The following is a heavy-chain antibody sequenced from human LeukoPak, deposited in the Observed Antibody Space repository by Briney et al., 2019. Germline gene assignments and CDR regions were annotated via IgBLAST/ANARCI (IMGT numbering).Heavy chain of an antibody. V-gene: IGHV3-21*01. J-gene: IGHJ5*02. CDR2: ISSSSSYI. CDR1: XXXFXTXT. CDR3: ARDPDRYSSGWYFDP. D-gene: IGHD6-19*01. Sequence: XXXXAXSXXXFXTXTXXXXRQAPGKXLQXXXXISSSSSYIYYADSVKGRFTISRDNAKNSLYLQMNSLRAEDTAVYYCARDPDRYSSGWYFDPWGQGTLVTVSS.